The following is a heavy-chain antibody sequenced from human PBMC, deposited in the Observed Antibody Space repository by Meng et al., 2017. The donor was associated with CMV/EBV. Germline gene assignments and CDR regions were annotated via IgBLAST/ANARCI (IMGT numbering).Heavy chain of an antibody. CDR1: GFTFSSYE. V-gene: IGHV3-48*03. CDR2: ISSSGSTI. J-gene: IGHJ4*02. D-gene: IGHD3-16*01. CDR3: ARDRLGSSDPDVNY. Sequence: SCAASGFTFSSYEMNWVRQAPGKGLEWVSYISSSGSTIYYADSVKGRFTISRDNAKNSLYLQMNSLRAEDTAVYYCARDRLGSSDPDVNYWGQGTLVTVSS.